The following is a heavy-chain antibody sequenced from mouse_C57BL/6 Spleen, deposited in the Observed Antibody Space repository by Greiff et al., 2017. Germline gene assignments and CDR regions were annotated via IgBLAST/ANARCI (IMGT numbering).Heavy chain of an antibody. D-gene: IGHD1-1*01. V-gene: IGHV1-64*01. Sequence: QVQLQQPGAELVKPGASVKLSCKASGYTFTSYWMHWVKQRPGQGLEWIGMIHPNSGSTNYNEKFKSKATLTVDKSSSTAYMQLGSLTSEDSAVYYCARGSRGWYFDVWGTGTTVTVSS. CDR3: ARGSRGWYFDV. J-gene: IGHJ1*03. CDR1: GYTFTSYW. CDR2: IHPNSGST.